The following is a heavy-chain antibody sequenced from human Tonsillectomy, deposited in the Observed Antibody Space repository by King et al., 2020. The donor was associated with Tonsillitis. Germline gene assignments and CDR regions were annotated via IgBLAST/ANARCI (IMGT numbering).Heavy chain of an antibody. J-gene: IGHJ5*01. CDR1: GYTFTDFR. Sequence: VQLVESGAEVKKPGASVKVSCKTSGYTFTDFRVHWVRQAPGQGLEWMGCIYPGSGGTDYAQKFQGRVTMTRDTSISTVYMDLSGLTSDDTAVYFCMRENWYSDSWGQGTLVTVSS. D-gene: IGHD6-13*01. V-gene: IGHV1-2*02. CDR3: MRENWYSDS. CDR2: IYPGSGGT.